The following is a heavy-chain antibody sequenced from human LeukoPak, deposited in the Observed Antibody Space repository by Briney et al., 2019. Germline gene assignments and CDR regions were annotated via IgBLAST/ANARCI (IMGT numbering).Heavy chain of an antibody. V-gene: IGHV1-24*01. CDR2: FDPEDGET. Sequence: GASVKVSCKVSGYTLTELSMHWLRQAPGKGLEWMGGFDPEDGETIYAQKFQGRGTMTEDTSTDTAYMELSSLRSEDTAVYYCATVNYDSSGYYPYCGQGTLVTVSS. J-gene: IGHJ4*02. CDR3: ATVNYDSSGYYPY. D-gene: IGHD3-22*01. CDR1: GYTLTELS.